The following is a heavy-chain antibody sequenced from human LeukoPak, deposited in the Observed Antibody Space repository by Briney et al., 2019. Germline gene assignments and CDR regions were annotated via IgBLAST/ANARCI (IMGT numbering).Heavy chain of an antibody. Sequence: KPSETLSLTCTVSGGSTSSNGYFWGWIRQPPGKGLEWIGYIYHSESTYYNPSLKNRVTISIDRSKNQLSLNLSSVTAADTAVYYCARGWGYFDYWGQGTLVTVSS. J-gene: IGHJ4*02. CDR2: IYHSEST. V-gene: IGHV4-39*07. CDR1: GGSTSSNGYF. D-gene: IGHD3-16*01. CDR3: ARGWGYFDY.